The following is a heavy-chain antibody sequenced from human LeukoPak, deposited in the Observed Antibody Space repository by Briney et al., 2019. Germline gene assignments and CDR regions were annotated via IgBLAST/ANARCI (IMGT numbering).Heavy chain of an antibody. CDR3: ARDSSGPAGYSSGWYWGLGFDY. D-gene: IGHD6-19*01. CDR2: ISAYNGNT. V-gene: IGHV1-18*01. CDR1: GYTFTSYG. Sequence: RWASVKVSCKASGYTFTSYGISWVRQAPGQGLEWMGWISAYNGNTNYAQKLRGRVTMTTDTSTSTAYMELRSLRSDDTAVYYCARDSSGPAGYSSGWYWGLGFDYWGQGTLVTVSS. J-gene: IGHJ4*02.